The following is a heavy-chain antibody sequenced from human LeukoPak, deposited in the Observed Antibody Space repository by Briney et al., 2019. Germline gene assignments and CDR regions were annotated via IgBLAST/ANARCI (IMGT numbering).Heavy chain of an antibody. Sequence: GGSLRLSCAASGFTFSSYGMHWVRQAPGKGLEWVAFIRYDGSNKYYADSVKGRFTISRDNAKNSLYLQMNSLRAEDTAVYYCARDLRGYYDSSGIDYWGQGTLVTVSS. J-gene: IGHJ4*02. CDR1: GFTFSSYG. CDR3: ARDLRGYYDSSGIDY. D-gene: IGHD3-22*01. CDR2: IRYDGSNK. V-gene: IGHV3-30*02.